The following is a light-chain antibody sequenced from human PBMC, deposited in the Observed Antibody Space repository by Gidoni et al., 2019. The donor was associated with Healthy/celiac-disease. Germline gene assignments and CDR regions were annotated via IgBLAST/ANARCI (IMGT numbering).Light chain of an antibody. CDR1: QSVLYSSNHKHY. CDR2: WAS. Sequence: DIVMTQSPDYLAVSLCERATINCKSSQSVLYSSNHKHYLAWYKQKPGQPPKLLISWASTRESGGPDRFSGSGSVTDFTLTISSLQAADVAVYYCQQYYSTPYTFGQGTKLEIK. V-gene: IGKV4-1*01. J-gene: IGKJ2*01. CDR3: QQYYSTPYT.